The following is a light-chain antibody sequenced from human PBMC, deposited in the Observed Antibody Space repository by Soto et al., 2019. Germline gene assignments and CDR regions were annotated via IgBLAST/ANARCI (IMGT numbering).Light chain of an antibody. CDR3: QQSFNTPRT. CDR2: AAS. J-gene: IGKJ1*01. CDR1: QSITRY. Sequence: DIQMTQSPSSLSASVGDRVTITCRASQSITRYLNWYQHKPGKPPKLLIYAASSLQSGVPSRFSGSGSGTDFTLTISSLQPEDFATYSCQQSFNTPRTFGQGTKVDIK. V-gene: IGKV1-39*01.